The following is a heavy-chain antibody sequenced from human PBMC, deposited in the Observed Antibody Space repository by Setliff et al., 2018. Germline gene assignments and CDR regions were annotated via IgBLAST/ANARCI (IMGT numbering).Heavy chain of an antibody. CDR1: GGSISSYY. Sequence: SETLSLTCTVSGGSISSYYWSWIRQPAGKGLEWIGHIYIGGSANYNPSLKSRVTMSIDTSKNQFSLKLNSVTAADTAVYYCARDLGDYGSGSYSIPHYYYYYGMDVWGQGTTVTVSS. D-gene: IGHD3-10*01. CDR2: IYIGGSA. CDR3: ARDLGDYGSGSYSIPHYYYYYGMDV. J-gene: IGHJ6*02. V-gene: IGHV4-4*07.